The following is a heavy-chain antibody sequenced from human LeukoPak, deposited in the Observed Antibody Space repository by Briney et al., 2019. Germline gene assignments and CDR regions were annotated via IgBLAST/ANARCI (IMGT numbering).Heavy chain of an antibody. CDR2: ISGSGDKT. Sequence: GGSLRLSCAASGFTFSSNGMSWVRKAPGKGLEWVSSISGSGDKTYYADSVKGRFTISRDKSKSTMYLQMNSLRAEDTAVYHCAKTNGYYDLWGQGTLVIVSS. D-gene: IGHD3-22*01. V-gene: IGHV3-23*01. CDR1: GFTFSSNG. J-gene: IGHJ4*02. CDR3: AKTNGYYDL.